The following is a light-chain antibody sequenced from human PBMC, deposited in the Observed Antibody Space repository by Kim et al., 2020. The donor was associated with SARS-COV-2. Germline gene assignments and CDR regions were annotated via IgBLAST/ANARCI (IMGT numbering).Light chain of an antibody. CDR3: QQYNNWPLT. V-gene: IGKV3-15*01. Sequence: GSQGERATLSCRASQSVSSNLAWYQQKPGQAPRLLIYGASTRATGIPARFSGSGSGTEFTLTISSLQSEDFAVYYCQQYNNWPLTFGPGTKVDIK. J-gene: IGKJ3*01. CDR1: QSVSSN. CDR2: GAS.